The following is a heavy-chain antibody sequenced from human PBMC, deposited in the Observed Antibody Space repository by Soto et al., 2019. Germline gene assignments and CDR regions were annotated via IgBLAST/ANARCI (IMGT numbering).Heavy chain of an antibody. CDR2: ISWNSGSI. CDR1: GFTFDDYA. V-gene: IGHV3-9*01. Sequence: LRLSCAASGFTFDDYAMHWVRQAPGKGLEWVSGISWNSGSIGYADSVKGRFTISRDNAKNSLYLQMNSLRAEDTALYYCAKGLGELSLLGGLDIWGQGTMVTVS. J-gene: IGHJ3*02. CDR3: AKGLGELSLLGGLDI. D-gene: IGHD3-16*02.